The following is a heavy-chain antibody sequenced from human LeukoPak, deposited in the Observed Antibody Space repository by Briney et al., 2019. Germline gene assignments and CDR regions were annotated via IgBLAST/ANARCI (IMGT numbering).Heavy chain of an antibody. J-gene: IGHJ5*02. CDR3: TRGAGGILFGT. Sequence: SVKVSCKASEYTFTSYDFNWVRQAAGQGLEWLGWMNPNSGNTGYAQKFQGRVTMARNTSISTAYMELSSLRSEDTAVYYCTRGAGGILFGTWGQGTLVTVSS. CDR2: MNPNSGNT. V-gene: IGHV1-8*01. CDR1: EYTFTSYD. D-gene: IGHD6-13*01.